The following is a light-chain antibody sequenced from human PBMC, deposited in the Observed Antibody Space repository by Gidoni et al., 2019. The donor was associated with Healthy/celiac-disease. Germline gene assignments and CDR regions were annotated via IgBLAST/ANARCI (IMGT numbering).Light chain of an antibody. CDR2: DVS. V-gene: IGLV2-14*01. Sequence: SALTQPASVSGSPGQPITISCTGTSSDVGGYNYVSWYQQHPGKAPKLMIYDVSNRPSGVSNRFSGSKSGNTASLTISGLQAEDEADYYCSSHTSSSTRVFGGGTKLTVL. CDR1: SSDVGGYNY. CDR3: SSHTSSSTRV. J-gene: IGLJ2*01.